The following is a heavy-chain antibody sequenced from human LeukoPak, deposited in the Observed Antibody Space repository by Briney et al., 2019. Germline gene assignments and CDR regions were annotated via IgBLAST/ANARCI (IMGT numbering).Heavy chain of an antibody. V-gene: IGHV5-51*01. D-gene: IGHD6-19*01. Sequence: GESLKISCKGSGYSFTSYWIGWVRQMPGKGLEWMGIIYPGDSDTRYSPSFQGQVTISADKSISTAYLQWSSLKASDTAMYYCAREPHKRYTSDWSEAYYFDYWGQGTLVSVSS. CDR3: AREPHKRYTSDWSEAYYFDY. J-gene: IGHJ4*02. CDR1: GYSFTSYW. CDR2: IYPGDSDT.